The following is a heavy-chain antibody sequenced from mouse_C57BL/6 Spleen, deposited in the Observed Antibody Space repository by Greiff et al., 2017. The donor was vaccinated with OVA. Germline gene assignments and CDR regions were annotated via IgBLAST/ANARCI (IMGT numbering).Heavy chain of an antibody. J-gene: IGHJ3*01. CDR3: ARGGAAQAPFAY. D-gene: IGHD3-2*02. V-gene: IGHV5-4*03. CDR1: GFTFSSYA. Sequence: DVKLVESGGGLVKPGGSLKLSCAASGFTFSSYAMSWVRQTPEKRLEWVATISDGGSYTYYPDNVKGRFTISRDNAKNNLYLQMSHLKSEDTAMYYCARGGAAQAPFAYWGQGTLVTVSA. CDR2: ISDGGSYT.